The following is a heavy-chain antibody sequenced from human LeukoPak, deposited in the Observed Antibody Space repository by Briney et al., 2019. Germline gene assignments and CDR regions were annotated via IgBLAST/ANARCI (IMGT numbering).Heavy chain of an antibody. D-gene: IGHD2-15*01. Sequence: SETLSLTCTVSGGSISSYYWSWIRQPAGKGLEWIGRIYTSGSTNYNPSLKSRVTISVDTSKNQFSLKLTSVTATDTAVYYCARLGFCRGDNCLDDYWGQGTLVTVSS. J-gene: IGHJ4*02. CDR1: GGSISSYY. CDR2: IYTSGST. V-gene: IGHV4-4*07. CDR3: ARLGFCRGDNCLDDY.